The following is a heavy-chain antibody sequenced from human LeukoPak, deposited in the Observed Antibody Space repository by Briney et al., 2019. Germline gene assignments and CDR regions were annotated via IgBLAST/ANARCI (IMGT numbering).Heavy chain of an antibody. CDR3: ARQEGAARPADFDY. D-gene: IGHD6-6*01. J-gene: IGHJ4*02. CDR2: IYYSGST. V-gene: IGHV4-39*01. CDR1: GGSISSSSYY. Sequence: ASETLSLTCTVSGGSISSSSYYWGWIRQPPGKGLEWIGSIYYSGSTYYNPSLKSRVTISVDTSKNQFSLKLSSVTAADTAVYYCARQEGAARPADFDYWGQGTLVTVSS.